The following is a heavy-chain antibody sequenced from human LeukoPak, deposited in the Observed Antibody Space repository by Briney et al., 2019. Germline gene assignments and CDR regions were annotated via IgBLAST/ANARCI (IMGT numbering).Heavy chain of an antibody. Sequence: PSETLSLTCTVSGYSISSGYYWGWIRQPPGKGLEWIGSIYHSGSTYYNPSLKSRVTISVDTSKNQFSLKLSSVTAADTAVYYCARYRGGNVDYWGQGTLVTVSS. CDR3: ARYRGGNVDY. D-gene: IGHD5-24*01. V-gene: IGHV4-38-2*02. CDR1: GYSISSGYY. J-gene: IGHJ4*02. CDR2: IYHSGST.